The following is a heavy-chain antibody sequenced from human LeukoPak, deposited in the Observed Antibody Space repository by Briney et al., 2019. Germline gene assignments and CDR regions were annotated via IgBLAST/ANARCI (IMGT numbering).Heavy chain of an antibody. D-gene: IGHD6-13*01. Sequence: GGSLRLSCAASGFTFSNYWMSWVRQAPGKGLEWVANIKQDGSEKYYVDSVKGRFTISRDNAKKSLYLEMNSLRAEDTAVYYCAKDSHSWSRDYWGQGTLVTVSS. CDR3: AKDSHSWSRDY. CDR2: IKQDGSEK. CDR1: GFTFSNYW. J-gene: IGHJ4*02. V-gene: IGHV3-7*01.